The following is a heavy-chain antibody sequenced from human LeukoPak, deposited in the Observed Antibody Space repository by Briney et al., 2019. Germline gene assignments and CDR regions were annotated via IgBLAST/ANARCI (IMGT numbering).Heavy chain of an antibody. CDR1: GYTFTSYF. J-gene: IGHJ4*02. D-gene: IGHD6-6*01. CDR2: INPSGGST. V-gene: IGHV1-46*01. CDR3: ARTAGRTFGY. Sequence: GASVKVSCKASGYTFTSYFMHWVRQAPGQGLEWTGIINPSGGSTSYAQRFQGRVTMTRDTSTSTVYMELSSLRSEDTAVYYCARTAGRTFGYWGQGTLVTVSS.